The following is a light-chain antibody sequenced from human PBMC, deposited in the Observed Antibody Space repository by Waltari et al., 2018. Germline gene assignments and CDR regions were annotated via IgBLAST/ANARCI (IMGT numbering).Light chain of an antibody. J-gene: IGLJ1*01. V-gene: IGLV1-47*01. CDR2: NDI. CDR3: AAWDDRLRAYV. CDR1: SSNVGRAN. Sequence: QSVLPQPPSASGTPGQRVTISCSGSSSNVGRANVYWYQQLPGTAPKLLLYNDIQRPSGVPDRFSGSKSGTSASLAISGLRSEDEGDYYCAAWDDRLRAYVFGTGTQVTVL.